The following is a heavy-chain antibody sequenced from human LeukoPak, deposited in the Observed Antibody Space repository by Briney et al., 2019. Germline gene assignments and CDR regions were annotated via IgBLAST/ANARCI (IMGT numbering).Heavy chain of an antibody. CDR3: ASLYYDILTGYRAYYMDV. D-gene: IGHD3-9*01. Sequence: SVKVSCKASGGTFSSYAISWVRQAPGQGLEWMGRIIPIFGTANYAQKFQGRVTITTDESTSAAYMEQSSLRSEDTAVYYCASLYYDILTGYRAYYMDVWGKGTTVTVSS. CDR2: IIPIFGTA. CDR1: GGTFSSYA. V-gene: IGHV1-69*05. J-gene: IGHJ6*03.